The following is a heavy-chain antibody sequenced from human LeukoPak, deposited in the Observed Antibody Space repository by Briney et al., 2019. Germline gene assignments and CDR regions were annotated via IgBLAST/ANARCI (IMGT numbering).Heavy chain of an antibody. CDR1: DGAIAGYS. CDR3: ARAGNYYDSSGYPTLDY. D-gene: IGHD3-22*01. CDR2: IYYSGST. Sequence: PSETLSLTCTVSDGAIAGYSWSWIRQPPGKGLEWIGYIYYSGSTNYNPSLKSRVTISVDTSKNQFSLKLSSVTAADTAVYYCARAGNYYDSSGYPTLDYWGQGTLVTVSS. J-gene: IGHJ4*02. V-gene: IGHV4-59*01.